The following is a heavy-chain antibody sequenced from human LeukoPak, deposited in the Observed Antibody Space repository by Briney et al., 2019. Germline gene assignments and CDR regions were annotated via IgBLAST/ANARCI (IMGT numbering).Heavy chain of an antibody. CDR3: ASADGYSPMGYYYYYMDV. Sequence: GASVKVSCKASGGTFSSYAISWVRQAPGQGLEWMGGIIPIFGTANYAQKFQGRVTITADESTSTAYMELSSLRSEDTAVYYCASADGYSPMGYYYYYMDVWGKGTTVTVSS. CDR1: GGTFSSYA. CDR2: IIPIFGTA. J-gene: IGHJ6*03. D-gene: IGHD5-24*01. V-gene: IGHV1-69*13.